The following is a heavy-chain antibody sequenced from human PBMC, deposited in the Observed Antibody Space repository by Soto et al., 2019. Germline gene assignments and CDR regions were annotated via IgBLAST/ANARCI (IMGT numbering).Heavy chain of an antibody. CDR2: INPSGGST. D-gene: IGHD3-9*01. Sequence: ASVKVSCKASGYTFTSYYMHWVRQAPGQGLEWMGIINPSGGSTSYAQKFQGRVTMTRDTSTSTVYMELSSLRSEDTAVYYCARVRFSFLTGYPLSAPYYYYYGMDVWGQGTTVTVSS. V-gene: IGHV1-46*01. J-gene: IGHJ6*02. CDR1: GYTFTSYY. CDR3: ARVRFSFLTGYPLSAPYYYYYGMDV.